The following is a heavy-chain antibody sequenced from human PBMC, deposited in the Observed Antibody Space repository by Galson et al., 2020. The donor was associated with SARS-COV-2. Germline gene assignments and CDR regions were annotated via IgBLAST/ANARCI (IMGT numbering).Heavy chain of an antibody. J-gene: IGHJ5*02. CDR2: IYWDDDK. CDR3: GDSTSNYDILAGYTAGWFDP. D-gene: IGHD3-9*01. CDR1: GFSLSTSGVG. V-gene: IGHV2-5*02. Sequence: SGPTLVKPTQTLTLTCTFSGFSLSTSGVGVGWIRQPPGKALEWLALIYWDDDKRYSPSLKSRLTITKDTSKNQVVLTMTNMDPVDTATYYCGDSTSNYDILAGYTAGWFDPWGEGTLVTVSS.